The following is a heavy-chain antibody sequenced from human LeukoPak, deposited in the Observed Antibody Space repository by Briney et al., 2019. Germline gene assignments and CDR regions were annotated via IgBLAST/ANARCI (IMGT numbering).Heavy chain of an antibody. V-gene: IGHV4-39*01. CDR1: GGSISSSSYY. Sequence: PAETLSLTCTVSGGSISSSSYYWGWIRQPPGKGLEWIGSIYYSGSTYYNPSLKGRVTISVDTSKNQFSLKLSSVTAADTAVYYCASPPPPLYYYYMDVWGKGTTVTVSS. J-gene: IGHJ6*03. CDR3: ASPPPPLYYYYMDV. CDR2: IYYSGST.